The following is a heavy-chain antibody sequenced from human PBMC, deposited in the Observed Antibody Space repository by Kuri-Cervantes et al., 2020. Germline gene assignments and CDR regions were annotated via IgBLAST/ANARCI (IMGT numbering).Heavy chain of an antibody. CDR3: ARSTPGYSSSWYGRYYYGMDV. V-gene: IGHV3-48*04. Sequence: GGSLRLSCAASGFTFSSYSMNWVRQAPGKGLEWVSSISSSSSGIYYADSVKGRFTISRDNAENTLYLQMNSLRAEDTAVYYCARSTPGYSSSWYGRYYYGMDVWGQGTTVTVSS. CDR2: ISSSSSGI. J-gene: IGHJ6*02. CDR1: GFTFSSYS. D-gene: IGHD6-13*01.